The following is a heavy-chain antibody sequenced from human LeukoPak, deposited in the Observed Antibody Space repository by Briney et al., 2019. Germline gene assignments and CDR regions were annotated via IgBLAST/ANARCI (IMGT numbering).Heavy chain of an antibody. CDR1: GFTFSSYG. J-gene: IGHJ4*02. CDR3: ARRQFRGYCSSTSCSWYYFDY. CDR2: IWYDGSNK. Sequence: PGGSLRLSCAASGFTFSSYGVHWVRQAPGKGLEWVGVIWYDGSNKYYADSVKGRFTIYSDNYKNTLYLQMNSLRAEDTAVYYCARRQFRGYCSSTSCSWYYFDYWGQGTLVTVSS. V-gene: IGHV3-33*01. D-gene: IGHD2-2*01.